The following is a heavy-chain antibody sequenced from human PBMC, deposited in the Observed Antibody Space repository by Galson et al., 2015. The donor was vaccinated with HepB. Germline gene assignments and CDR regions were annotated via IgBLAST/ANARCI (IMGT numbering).Heavy chain of an antibody. CDR1: GFTFSSYA. CDR3: AKDPYPVLVATITRPYYYYGMDV. Sequence: SLRLSCAASGFTFSSYAMSWVRQAPGKGLEWVSAISGSGGSTYYADSVKGRFTISRDNSKNTLYLQMNSLRAEDTAVYYCAKDPYPVLVATITRPYYYYGMDVWGQGTTVTVSS. D-gene: IGHD5-12*01. J-gene: IGHJ6*02. V-gene: IGHV3-23*01. CDR2: ISGSGGST.